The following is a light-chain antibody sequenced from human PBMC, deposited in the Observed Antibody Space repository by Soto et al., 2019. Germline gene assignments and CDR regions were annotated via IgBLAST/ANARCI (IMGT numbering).Light chain of an antibody. CDR3: VQHHNYHPT. CDR2: AAS. V-gene: IGKV1-17*01. CDR1: QDIRSD. J-gene: IGKJ1*01. Sequence: DLQMTQSPSSLSASVGDRVTITCRASQDIRSDLGWFQQKPGTAPKRLIYAASNLQSGVPSRFSVSGSRTEFTLTISSLQPEDFATYYCVQHHNYHPTFGHGTKVE.